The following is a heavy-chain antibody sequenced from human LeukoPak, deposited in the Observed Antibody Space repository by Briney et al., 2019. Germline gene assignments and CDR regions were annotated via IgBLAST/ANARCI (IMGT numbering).Heavy chain of an antibody. CDR2: ISYDGSNK. V-gene: IGHV3-30*18. CDR1: GFTFSSYG. J-gene: IGHJ4*02. CDR3: AKDRRDGYNYIDY. Sequence: GGSLRLSCAASGFTFSSYGMHWVGQAPGKGGEWVAVISYDGSNKYYADSVKGRFTISRDNSKNTLYLQMNSLRAEDTAVYYCAKDRRDGYNYIDYWGQGTLVTVSS. D-gene: IGHD5-24*01.